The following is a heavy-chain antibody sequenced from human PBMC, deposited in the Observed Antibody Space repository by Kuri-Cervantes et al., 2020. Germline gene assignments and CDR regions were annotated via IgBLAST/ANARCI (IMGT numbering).Heavy chain of an antibody. CDR3: ARAIHGPFDY. Sequence: SETLSLTCTVSGYSISSGYYWGWIRQPPGKGLEWIGSIYHSGSTYYNPSLKSRVTISVDTSKNQFSLKLSSVTAADTAVYYCARAIHGPFDYWGQGTLVTVSS. V-gene: IGHV4-38-2*02. CDR2: IYHSGST. D-gene: IGHD5-18*01. J-gene: IGHJ4*02. CDR1: GYSISSGYY.